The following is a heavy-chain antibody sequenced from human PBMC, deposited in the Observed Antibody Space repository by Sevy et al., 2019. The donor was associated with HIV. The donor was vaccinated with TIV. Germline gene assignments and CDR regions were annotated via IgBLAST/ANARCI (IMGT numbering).Heavy chain of an antibody. D-gene: IGHD3-22*01. CDR3: ARNSTGHSFDY. CDR2: VDYSGST. V-gene: IGHV4-39*01. Sequence: SETLSLTCTVSGGSMSGSHYYWGWIRRPPGKGLEWIGSVDYSGSTHYNPSLKSRVTISVDTSKSLLSLELTSVIATDTAVYYCARNSTGHSFDYWGHGTLVTVSS. J-gene: IGHJ4*01. CDR1: GGSMSGSHYY.